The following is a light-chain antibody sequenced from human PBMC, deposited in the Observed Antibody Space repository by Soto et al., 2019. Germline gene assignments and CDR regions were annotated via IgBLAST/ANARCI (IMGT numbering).Light chain of an antibody. V-gene: IGLV1-44*01. CDR1: TSNIELNT. CDR2: STN. Sequence: QSVLTQPPSASGTPGQRVTISCSGSTSNIELNTVLWYQHLPGTAPKLLIDSTNQRPSGVPDRFSGSKSGTSASLAISGLQSEDEADYYCLTWDDSLNGLVFGGGTKLTVL. CDR3: LTWDDSLNGLV. J-gene: IGLJ2*01.